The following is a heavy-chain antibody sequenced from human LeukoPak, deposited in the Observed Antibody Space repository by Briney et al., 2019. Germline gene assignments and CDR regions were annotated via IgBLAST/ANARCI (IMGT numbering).Heavy chain of an antibody. Sequence: GGSLRLSCAASGFTFSSYAMSWVRQAPGKGLEWVSVISGSGGSTHYADSVRGRFTISRDNSKITLYLQMNSLRADDTAVYYCAKGVMPNYYFGMDVWGQGTTVTVSS. J-gene: IGHJ6*02. V-gene: IGHV3-23*01. CDR1: GFTFSSYA. CDR2: ISGSGGST. D-gene: IGHD2-2*01. CDR3: AKGVMPNYYFGMDV.